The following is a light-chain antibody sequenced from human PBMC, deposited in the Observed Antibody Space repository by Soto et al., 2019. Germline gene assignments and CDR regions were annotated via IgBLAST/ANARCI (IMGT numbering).Light chain of an antibody. CDR1: SSDVGGYNY. Sequence: QSALTQPASVSGSPGQSITISCTGTSSDVGGYNYVSWYQQHPGKAPKRMIYDVSNRPSWVSNRFSGTKSGNTASLTISGLQAEDEADYYCSSYTSSSTLYVVFGGGTQLTVL. CDR3: SSYTSSSTLYVV. V-gene: IGLV2-14*01. CDR2: DVS. J-gene: IGLJ2*01.